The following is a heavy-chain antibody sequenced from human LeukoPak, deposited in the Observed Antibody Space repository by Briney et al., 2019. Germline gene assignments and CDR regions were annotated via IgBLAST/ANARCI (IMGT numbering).Heavy chain of an antibody. CDR2: ISAYNGNT. J-gene: IGHJ6*02. Sequence: ASVRVSCKASGYTFTSYGISWVRQAPGQGLERMGWISAYNGNTNHAQKLQGRITITADESTSTAYMELSSLRSEDTAVYYCARVDRDYGEYAGYSYYGMDVWGQGTTVTVSS. V-gene: IGHV1-18*01. CDR1: GYTFTSYG. CDR3: ARVDRDYGEYAGYSYYGMDV. D-gene: IGHD4-17*01.